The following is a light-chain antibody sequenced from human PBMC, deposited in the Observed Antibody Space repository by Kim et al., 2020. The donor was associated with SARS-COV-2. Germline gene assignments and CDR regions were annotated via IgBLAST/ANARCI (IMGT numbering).Light chain of an antibody. V-gene: IGKV3-20*01. Sequence: EIVLMQSPGTLSLSPGERATLSCRASQSISSSYLGWYQQKPGQAPRLLIYGASSRATGIPDRFSGSGSGTDFTLTISRLEPEDFAVYYCQHYGSAPYSFGQGTKLEI. CDR3: QHYGSAPYS. CDR1: QSISSSY. J-gene: IGKJ2*03. CDR2: GAS.